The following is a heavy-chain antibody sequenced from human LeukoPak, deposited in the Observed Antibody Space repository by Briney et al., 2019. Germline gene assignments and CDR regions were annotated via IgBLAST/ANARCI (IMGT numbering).Heavy chain of an antibody. CDR2: IYYSGST. V-gene: IGHV4-59*11. J-gene: IGHJ4*02. Sequence: SETLSLTCTVSGGSISSHYWSWIRQPPGKGLEWIGYIYYSGSTNYNPSLKSRVTISVDTSKNQFSLKLSSVTAADTAVYYCAGGYDFWSGYYLDYFDYWGQGTLVTVSS. CDR3: AGGYDFWSGYYLDYFDY. D-gene: IGHD3-3*01. CDR1: GGSISSHY.